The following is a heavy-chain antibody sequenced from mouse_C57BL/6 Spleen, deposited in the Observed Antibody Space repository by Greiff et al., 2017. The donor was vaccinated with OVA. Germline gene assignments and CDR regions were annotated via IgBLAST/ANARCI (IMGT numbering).Heavy chain of an antibody. V-gene: IGHV1-82*01. Sequence: VQLQQSGPELVKPGASVKISCKASGYAFSSSWMNWVKQRPGKGLEWIGRIYPGDGDTNYNGKFKGKATLTADKSSSTAYMQLSSLTSEDSAVYVCARQFSAGYVDYWGQGTTLTVSS. J-gene: IGHJ2*01. CDR1: GYAFSSSW. CDR2: IYPGDGDT. CDR3: ARQFSAGYVDY. D-gene: IGHD3-1*01.